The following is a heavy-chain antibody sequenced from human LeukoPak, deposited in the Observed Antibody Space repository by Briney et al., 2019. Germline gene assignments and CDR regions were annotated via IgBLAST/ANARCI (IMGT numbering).Heavy chain of an antibody. D-gene: IGHD3-10*01. CDR3: ASVRRWFGELYKYYSYYYMDV. CDR1: GGSISSSSYY. Sequence: PSETLSLTCTVSGGSISSSSYYWGWIRQPPGKGLEWIGSIYYSGSTYYNPSLKSRVTISVDTSKNHFSLRLSSVTAADTAVYYCASVRRWFGELYKYYSYYYMDVWGNGTTVTISS. V-gene: IGHV4-39*02. J-gene: IGHJ6*03. CDR2: IYYSGST.